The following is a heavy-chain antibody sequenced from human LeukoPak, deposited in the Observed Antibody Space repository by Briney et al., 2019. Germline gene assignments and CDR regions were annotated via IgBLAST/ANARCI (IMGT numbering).Heavy chain of an antibody. CDR2: ISAYNGNT. CDR3: ARGDRRRPPSSIGWYSENIFDY. Sequence: GASVKVSCKASGYTFTSYGISWVRQAPGQGLEWMGWISAYNGNTNYAQKLQGRVTMTTDTSTSTAYMELRSLRSDDTAVYYCARGDRRRPPSSIGWYSENIFDYWGQGTLVTVSS. V-gene: IGHV1-18*01. D-gene: IGHD6-13*01. CDR1: GYTFTSYG. J-gene: IGHJ4*02.